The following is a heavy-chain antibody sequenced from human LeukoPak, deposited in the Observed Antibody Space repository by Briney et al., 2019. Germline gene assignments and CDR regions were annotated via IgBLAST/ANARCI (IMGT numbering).Heavy chain of an antibody. CDR3: ARVSNGKKKSIAAAGTPYWFDP. D-gene: IGHD6-13*01. Sequence: SETLSLTCTVSGGSLSSSYYYWGWIRQPPGKGLEWIGSIYYSGSTYYNPSLKSRVTISVDTSKNQFSLKLSSVTAADTAVYYCARVSNGKKKSIAAAGTPYWFDPWGQGTLVTVSS. CDR2: IYYSGST. V-gene: IGHV4-39*07. J-gene: IGHJ5*02. CDR1: GGSLSSSYYY.